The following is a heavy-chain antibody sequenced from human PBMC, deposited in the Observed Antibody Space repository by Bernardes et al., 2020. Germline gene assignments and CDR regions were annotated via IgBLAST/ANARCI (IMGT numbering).Heavy chain of an antibody. D-gene: IGHD2-8*02. J-gene: IGHJ3*01. CDR3: ARIADCTDTGCRRGGYGFDL. V-gene: IGHV2-70*04. CDR1: GFSISTSGVR. Sequence: SGPTLVKPTQTLTLPCPLSGFSISTSGVRMSWIRQPPGKALEWLARLDWDDDKFYSTSLKTRLSISMDTSKNQLGLTVTNMDPVDTATYYCARIADCTDTGCRRGGYGFDLWGQGTMVTVSS. CDR2: LDWDDDK.